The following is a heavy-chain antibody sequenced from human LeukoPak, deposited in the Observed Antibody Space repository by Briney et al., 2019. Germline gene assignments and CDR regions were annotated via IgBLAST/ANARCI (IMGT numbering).Heavy chain of an antibody. Sequence: ASVKVSCKASGYTFTSYGISWVRQAPGQGLEWMGWISAYNGNTNYAQKLQGRVTLTTDTSTSTAYMELRSLRSDDTAVYYCARVGRYYGSGSYFIWGQGTLVTVSS. J-gene: IGHJ4*02. CDR2: ISAYNGNT. CDR1: GYTFTSYG. CDR3: ARVGRYYGSGSYFI. D-gene: IGHD3-10*01. V-gene: IGHV1-18*01.